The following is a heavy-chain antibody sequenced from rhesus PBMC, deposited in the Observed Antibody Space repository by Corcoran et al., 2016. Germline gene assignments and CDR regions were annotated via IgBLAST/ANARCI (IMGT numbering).Heavy chain of an antibody. Sequence: QVQLQESGPGLVKPSETLFLTRAVSGGSFSSYWWSWIRQPPGEGLERIGEINGNSGSTNYNPSLKSRLTISKAASQNRFALKLSSVTAADTVVYYCARYTDYGSSSLLGYCGQGVLVTVSS. CDR1: GGSFSSYW. CDR2: INGNSGST. D-gene: IGHD4-29*01. V-gene: IGHV4-80*01. CDR3: ARYTDYGSSSLLGY. J-gene: IGHJ4*01.